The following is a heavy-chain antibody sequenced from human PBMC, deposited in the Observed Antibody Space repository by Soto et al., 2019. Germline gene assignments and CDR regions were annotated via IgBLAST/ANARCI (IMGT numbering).Heavy chain of an antibody. J-gene: IGHJ2*01. CDR1: GYTFTSYG. D-gene: IGHD1-26*01. CDR2: ISAHNGNT. CDR3: ARSWYSTTRYFDF. Sequence: QVQLVQSGPEVKRPGASVKVSCKPSGYTFTSYGISWVRQAPGQGLEWMGWISAHNGNTNYAQKVQGRVTMTTDTSTSTAYMELTSLRSDGTAVYYCARSWYSTTRYFDFWGRGTLVTVSS. V-gene: IGHV1-18*01.